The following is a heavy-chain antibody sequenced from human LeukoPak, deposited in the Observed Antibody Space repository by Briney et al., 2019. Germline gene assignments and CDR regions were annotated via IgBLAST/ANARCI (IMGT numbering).Heavy chain of an antibody. V-gene: IGHV1-8*01. Sequence: ASVKVSCKASGYTFTSYDINWVRQATGQGLEWMGWMNPNSGNTGYAQKFQGRVTMTRNTSISTAYMELSSLRSEDTAVYYCARGRATVLRYFDWLSDFDYWGQGTLVTVSS. J-gene: IGHJ4*02. CDR2: MNPNSGNT. CDR3: ARGRATVLRYFDWLSDFDY. CDR1: GYTFTSYD. D-gene: IGHD3-9*01.